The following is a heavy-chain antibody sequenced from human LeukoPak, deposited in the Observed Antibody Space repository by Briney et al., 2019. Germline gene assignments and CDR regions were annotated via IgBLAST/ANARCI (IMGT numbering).Heavy chain of an antibody. CDR2: VDPEDGET. CDR3: ATDYCDCGATGP. D-gene: IGHD1-26*01. V-gene: IGHV1-69-2*01. Sequence: GASVKVSCKASGYTFTDYYVHWVQQAPGKGLEWMGRVDPEDGETIYAEKFQGRVTITADTSTDTAYMELSSLRSEDTAVYYCATDYCDCGATGPWGQGTLVTVSS. J-gene: IGHJ5*02. CDR1: GYTFTDYY.